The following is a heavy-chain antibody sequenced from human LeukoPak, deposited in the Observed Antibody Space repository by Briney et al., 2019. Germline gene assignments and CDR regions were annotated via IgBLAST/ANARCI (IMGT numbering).Heavy chain of an antibody. CDR3: AKDGRTYYYDSSGYWY. CDR2: ISGGRGGT. D-gene: IGHD3-22*01. V-gene: IGHV3-23*01. CDR1: GFTFSSYA. Sequence: GGSLTLSCAASGFTFSSYAMSWVRQASGKGLEWVSAISGGRGGTYYADSVKGRFTISRDNSKNSLYLQMNSLRAEDTAVYYCAKDGRTYYYDSSGYWYWGQGTLVTV. J-gene: IGHJ4*02.